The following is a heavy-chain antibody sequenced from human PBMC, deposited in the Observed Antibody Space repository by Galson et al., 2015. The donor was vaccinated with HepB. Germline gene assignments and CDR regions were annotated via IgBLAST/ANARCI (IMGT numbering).Heavy chain of an antibody. CDR1: GGTFSSYT. V-gene: IGHV1-69*02. J-gene: IGHJ4*02. CDR3: AQRGDYYDSSGYYYSIDY. D-gene: IGHD3-22*01. Sequence: SVKVSCRASGGTFSSYTISWVRQAPGQGLEWMGRIIPILGIANYAQKFQGRVTITADKSTSTAYMELSSLRSEDTAVYYRAQRGDYYDSSGYYYSIDYWGQGTLVTVSS. CDR2: IIPILGIA.